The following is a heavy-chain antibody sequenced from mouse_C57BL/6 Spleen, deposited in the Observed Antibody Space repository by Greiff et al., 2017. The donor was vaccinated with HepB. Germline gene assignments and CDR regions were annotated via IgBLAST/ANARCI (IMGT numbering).Heavy chain of an antibody. Sequence: QVQLQQPGAELVMPGASVKLSCKASGYTFTSYWMHWVKQRPGQGLEWIGEIDPSDSYPNYNHKFKGKSTLTVDKSSSTAYMQLSSRTSEDSAVYYCASVYYGYDGGAGFADWGQETLVTVSA. CDR3: ASVYYGYDGGAGFAD. V-gene: IGHV1-69*01. CDR1: GYTFTSYW. J-gene: IGHJ3*01. D-gene: IGHD2-2*01. CDR2: IDPSDSYP.